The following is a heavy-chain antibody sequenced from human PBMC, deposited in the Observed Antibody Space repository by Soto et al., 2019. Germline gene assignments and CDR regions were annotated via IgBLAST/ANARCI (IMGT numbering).Heavy chain of an antibody. Sequence: GESLKISCAASGFTFSSYGMHWVRQAPGKGLEWVAVISYDGSNKYYADSVKGRFTISRDSAKNSFYLQMNSLRVEDTALYFCGRYSGDLGFEYWGRGTLVTVSS. D-gene: IGHD3-10*01. CDR3: GRYSGDLGFEY. CDR2: ISYDGSNK. CDR1: GFTFSSYG. J-gene: IGHJ4*02. V-gene: IGHV3-30*03.